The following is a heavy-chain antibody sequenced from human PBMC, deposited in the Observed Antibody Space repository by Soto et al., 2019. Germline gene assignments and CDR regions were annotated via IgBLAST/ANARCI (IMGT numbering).Heavy chain of an antibody. CDR2: MNPNSGNT. V-gene: IGHV1-8*01. CDR3: ARGRRITIFGVVRPYSSSGMHA. D-gene: IGHD3-3*01. CDR1: GCTFTSYD. Sequence: ASVKVSCKASGCTFTSYDINWVRQATGQGLEWMGWMNPNSGNTGYAQKFQGRVTMTRNTSISTAYMELSSLRSEDTAVYYCARGRRITIFGVVRPYSSSGMHACGQGTTLTVSS. J-gene: IGHJ6*02.